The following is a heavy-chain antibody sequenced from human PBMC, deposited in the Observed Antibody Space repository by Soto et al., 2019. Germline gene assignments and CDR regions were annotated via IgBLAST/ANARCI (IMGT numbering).Heavy chain of an antibody. Sequence: QVQLQQWGAGLLKPSETLSLTCAVYGGYVSGYYWSWLRQLPGKGLEWIGEINHSGSTSYKPSRKSRVTISVDTSKNQFSLKLSSVTAADTAVYYCARGSSTVVPLRRPDYFDYWGQGTLVTVSS. CDR1: GGYVSGYY. CDR3: ARGSSTVVPLRRPDYFDY. V-gene: IGHV4-34*01. CDR2: INHSGST. D-gene: IGHD4-17*01. J-gene: IGHJ4*02.